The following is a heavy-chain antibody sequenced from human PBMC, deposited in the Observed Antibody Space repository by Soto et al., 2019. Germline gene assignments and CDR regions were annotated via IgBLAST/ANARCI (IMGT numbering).Heavy chain of an antibody. Sequence: GGSLRLSCTASGFTFGDYAMSWVRQAPGKGLEWVGFIRSKAYGGTTEYAASVKGRFTISRDDSKSIAYLQMNSLKTEDTAVYYCTSIDDYYDSSGSTFDYCGPGTLVTVSS. CDR2: IRSKAYGGTT. V-gene: IGHV3-49*04. CDR3: TSIDDYYDSSGSTFDY. J-gene: IGHJ4*02. CDR1: GFTFGDYA. D-gene: IGHD3-22*01.